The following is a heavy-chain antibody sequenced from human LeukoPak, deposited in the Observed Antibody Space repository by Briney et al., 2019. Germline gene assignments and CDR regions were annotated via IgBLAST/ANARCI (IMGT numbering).Heavy chain of an antibody. Sequence: GGSLRLSCAASGLTFSSYAMSWVRQAPGKGLEWVSAISGSGGSTYYADSVKGRFTISRDNSKNTLYLQMNSLRAEDTAVYYCAKVGSWYPEYNWFDPWGQGTLVTVSS. CDR1: GLTFSSYA. D-gene: IGHD6-13*01. J-gene: IGHJ5*02. V-gene: IGHV3-23*01. CDR3: AKVGSWYPEYNWFDP. CDR2: ISGSGGST.